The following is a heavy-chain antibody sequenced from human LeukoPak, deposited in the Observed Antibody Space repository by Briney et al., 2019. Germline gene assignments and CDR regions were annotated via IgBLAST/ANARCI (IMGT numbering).Heavy chain of an antibody. J-gene: IGHJ4*02. CDR1: GFTFSSYS. V-gene: IGHV3-21*01. CDR2: ISSGGSYI. D-gene: IGHD6-6*01. CDR3: ATSLQVVVDY. Sequence: GGSLRLSCAASGFTFSSYSMNWVRQAPGKGLEWVSSISSGGSYIYYADSVRGRFTISRDNAKNSLYLQMNSLRAEDTAVYYCATSLQVVVDYWGQGTLVTVSS.